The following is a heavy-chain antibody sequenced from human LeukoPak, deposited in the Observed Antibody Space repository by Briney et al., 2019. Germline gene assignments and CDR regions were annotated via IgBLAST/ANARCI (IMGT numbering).Heavy chain of an antibody. V-gene: IGHV4-39*01. CDR1: GGSISSSSYY. D-gene: IGHD3-22*01. CDR2: IYYSGST. J-gene: IGHJ4*02. CDR3: ARYSSGYYSVFDY. Sequence: PSETLSLTCTVSGGSISSSSYYWGWIRQPPGKGLEWIGSIYYSGSTYYNPSLKSRVTISVDTSKNQFSLKLSSVTAADTAVYYCARYSSGYYSVFDYWGPGTLVTVSS.